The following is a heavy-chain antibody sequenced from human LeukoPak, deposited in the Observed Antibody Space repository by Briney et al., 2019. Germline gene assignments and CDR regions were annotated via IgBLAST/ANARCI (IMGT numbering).Heavy chain of an antibody. CDR3: AKSGCGGTSCYQPYHRFDP. CDR1: GYTFTAYY. V-gene: IGHV1-2*06. D-gene: IGHD2-2*01. CDR2: INPDSGGT. Sequence: ASVKVSCKASGYTFTAYYIHWVRQAPGQGLEWMGRINPDSGGTNYAQKFQGRVTMTRDTSISTAYMELSSLRSDDTAVYYCAKSGCGGTSCYQPYHRFDPWGQGSLVTVSS. J-gene: IGHJ5*02.